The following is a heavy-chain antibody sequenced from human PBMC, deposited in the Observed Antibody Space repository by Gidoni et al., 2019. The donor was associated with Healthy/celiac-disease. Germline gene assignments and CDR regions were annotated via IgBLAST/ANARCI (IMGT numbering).Heavy chain of an antibody. J-gene: IGHJ6*02. Sequence: QVQLVQSGAEVKKPGASVKVSCKASGYTFTSYGIRWVRQAPGQGLEWMGWISAYNGNTNYAQKLQGRVTMTTDTSTSTAYMELRSLRSDDTAVYYCARGHWSGSYSGPRGGMDVWGQGTTVTVPS. CDR3: ARGHWSGSYSGPRGGMDV. CDR2: ISAYNGNT. CDR1: GYTFTSYG. D-gene: IGHD3-3*01. V-gene: IGHV1-18*01.